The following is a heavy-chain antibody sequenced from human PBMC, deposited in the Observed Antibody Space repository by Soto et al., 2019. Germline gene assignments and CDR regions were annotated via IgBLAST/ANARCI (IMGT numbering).Heavy chain of an antibody. CDR1: GFTFSNYP. CDR3: AKDLKYGDYADAFDI. J-gene: IGHJ3*02. Sequence: HPGGSLRLSCAASGFTFSNYPMNWVRQAPGKGLEWISYTSADSGSTYYADSVKGRFTISRDNSKNTLFLQMNSLRAEDTAVFYCAKDLKYGDYADAFDIWGQGTMVTVS. V-gene: IGHV3-23*01. CDR2: TSADSGST. D-gene: IGHD4-17*01.